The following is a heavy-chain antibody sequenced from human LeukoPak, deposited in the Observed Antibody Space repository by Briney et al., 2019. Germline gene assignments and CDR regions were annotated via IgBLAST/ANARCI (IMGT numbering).Heavy chain of an antibody. V-gene: IGHV4-34*09. J-gene: IGHJ5*02. CDR2: INHSGST. CDR1: GGSFSGYY. D-gene: IGHD4-17*01. CDR3: ARVYSIHFYGDYDSWFDP. Sequence: PSETLSLTCAVYGGSFSGYYWSWIRQPPGKGLEWIGEINHSGSTYYNPSLKSRVTISVDTSKNQFSLKLSSVTAADTAVYYCARVYSIHFYGDYDSWFDPWGQGTLVTVSS.